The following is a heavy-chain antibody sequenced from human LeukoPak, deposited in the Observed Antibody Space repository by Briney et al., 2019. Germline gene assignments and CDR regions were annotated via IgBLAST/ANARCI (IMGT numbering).Heavy chain of an antibody. CDR2: THYRSKWYN. CDR1: GDSVSSNSAA. CDR3: AHSGGWIPYFDY. D-gene: IGHD1-14*01. J-gene: IGHJ4*02. V-gene: IGHV6-1*01. Sequence: SQTLSLTCAISGDSVSSNSAAWNWIRQSPSRGLEWLGRTHYRSKWYNDYAVSVKSRITINPDTSKNQFSLQLNSVTPEDTAVYYCAHSGGWIPYFDYWGQGTLVTVSS.